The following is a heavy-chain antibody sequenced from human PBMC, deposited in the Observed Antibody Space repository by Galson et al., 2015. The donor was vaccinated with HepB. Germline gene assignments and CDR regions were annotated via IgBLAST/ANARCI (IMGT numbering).Heavy chain of an antibody. V-gene: IGHV1-3*01. CDR1: GYTFTSYA. CDR2: INAGNGNT. D-gene: IGHD5-12*01. J-gene: IGHJ4*02. Sequence: SVKVSCKASGYTFTSYAMHWVRQAPGQRLEWMGWINAGNGNTRYSQKFQGRVTITRDTSASTAYMELSSLRSEDTAVYYCARGDYSGYDPNDYWGQGTLVTVSS. CDR3: ARGDYSGYDPNDY.